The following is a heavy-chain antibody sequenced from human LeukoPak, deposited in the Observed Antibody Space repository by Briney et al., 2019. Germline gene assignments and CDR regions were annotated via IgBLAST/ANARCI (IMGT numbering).Heavy chain of an antibody. V-gene: IGHV5-10-1*01. CDR1: GYSFTSYW. J-gene: IGHJ4*02. D-gene: IGHD5-18*01. CDR2: IDPSDSYT. CDR3: ARDGGYSYGYSDY. Sequence: GESLKISCKGSGYSFTSYWISWVRQMPGKGLEWMGRIDPSDSYTNYSPSFQGHVTISADKSISTACLQWSSLKASDTAMYYCARDGGYSYGYSDYWGQGTLVTVSS.